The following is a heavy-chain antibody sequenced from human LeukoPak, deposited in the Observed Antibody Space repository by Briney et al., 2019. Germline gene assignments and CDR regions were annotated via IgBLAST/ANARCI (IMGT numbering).Heavy chain of an antibody. J-gene: IGHJ4*02. D-gene: IGHD6-13*01. CDR3: ARGNIAAAGIHY. V-gene: IGHV3-74*01. Sequence: PEGSLRLSCAASGFTFSSYAMSWVRQAPGKGLVWVSRINGDGSSTTYVDSVMGRFTISRDNAKNTLYLQMNSVRAEDTAVYYCARGNIAAAGIHYWGQGTLVIVSS. CDR1: GFTFSSYA. CDR2: INGDGSST.